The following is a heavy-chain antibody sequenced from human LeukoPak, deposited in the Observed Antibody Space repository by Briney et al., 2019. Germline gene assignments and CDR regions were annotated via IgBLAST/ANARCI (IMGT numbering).Heavy chain of an antibody. Sequence: SQTLSLTCVISGDSVSRNTAGWNWIRQSPSRGLEWLGRTYYRSKWYFDFAPSVRNRITINPDTSKNQFSLKLSSVTAADTAVYYCARRHDYGGNGGFDPWGQGTLVTVSS. D-gene: IGHD4-23*01. CDR2: TYYRSKWYF. CDR3: ARRHDYGGNGGFDP. J-gene: IGHJ5*02. V-gene: IGHV6-1*01. CDR1: GDSVSRNTAG.